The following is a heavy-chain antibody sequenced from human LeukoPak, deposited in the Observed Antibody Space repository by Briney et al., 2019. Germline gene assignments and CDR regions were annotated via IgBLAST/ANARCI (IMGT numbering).Heavy chain of an antibody. V-gene: IGHV4-30-4*01. D-gene: IGHD4-17*01. J-gene: IGHJ4*02. CDR2: IYYSGST. CDR1: GGSISSGDYY. Sequence: SETLSLTCTVSGGSISSGDYYWSWIRQPPGKGLEWIGYIYYSGSTYYNPSLKSRVTISVDTSKNQFSLKLSSLTAADTAVYYCARVYDYGDYFPFDYWGQGTLVTVSS. CDR3: ARVYDYGDYFPFDY.